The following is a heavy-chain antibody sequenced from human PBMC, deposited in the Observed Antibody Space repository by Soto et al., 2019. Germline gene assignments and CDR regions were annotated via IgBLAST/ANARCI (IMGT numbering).Heavy chain of an antibody. V-gene: IGHV1-69*13. CDR2: IIPIFGTA. CDR3: ASHIAVAAQRLYYYYGMDV. Sequence: GASVKVSCKASGGTFSSYAISWVRQAPGQGLEWMGGIIPIFGTANYAQKFQGRVTITADESTSTAYMELSSLRSEDTAVYYCASHIAVAAQRLYYYYGMDVWGQGTTVTVSS. CDR1: GGTFSSYA. D-gene: IGHD6-19*01. J-gene: IGHJ6*02.